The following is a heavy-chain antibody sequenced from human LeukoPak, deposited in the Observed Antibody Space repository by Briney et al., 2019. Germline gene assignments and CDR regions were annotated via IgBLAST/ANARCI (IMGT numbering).Heavy chain of an antibody. V-gene: IGHV1-18*01. CDR1: GYTFTNYG. Sequence: ASVKLSCKASGYTFTNYGITWVRQAPGQGLEWMGWISAYNGNTNYAQKLQGRVTMTIDKTTSTAYMELRSLRSDDTAVYYCARGGANCSGGRCPLNWFDPWGQGTPVTVSP. D-gene: IGHD2-15*01. CDR3: ARGGANCSGGRCPLNWFDP. CDR2: ISAYNGNT. J-gene: IGHJ5*02.